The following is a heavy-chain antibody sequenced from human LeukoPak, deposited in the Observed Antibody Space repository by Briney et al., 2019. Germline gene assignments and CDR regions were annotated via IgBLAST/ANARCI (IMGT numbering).Heavy chain of an antibody. CDR3: ARDLDYYGSGSYSFDY. Sequence: ASVKVSCKASGYTFTSYGINWVRRAPGQGLEWMGWISAYNDNTNYAQKLQDRITMTTDTSTSTAYMELSRLRSDDTAVYYCARDLDYYGSGSYSFDYWGRGTLVTVSS. V-gene: IGHV1-18*01. CDR1: GYTFTSYG. CDR2: ISAYNDNT. D-gene: IGHD3-10*01. J-gene: IGHJ4*02.